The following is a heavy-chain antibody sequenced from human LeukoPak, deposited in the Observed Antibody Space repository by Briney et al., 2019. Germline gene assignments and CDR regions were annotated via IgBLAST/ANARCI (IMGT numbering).Heavy chain of an antibody. V-gene: IGHV3-11*01. J-gene: IGHJ3*02. CDR3: ARKYDSSGYYPDAFDI. CDR1: GFTFSDYY. Sequence: PGGSLRLSCAASGFTFSDYYMSWIRQAPGKGLEWVSYISSSGSTIYYADSVKGRFTISRDNAKNSLYLQMNSPRAEDTAVYYCARKYDSSGYYPDAFDIWGQGTMVTVSS. D-gene: IGHD3-22*01. CDR2: ISSSGSTI.